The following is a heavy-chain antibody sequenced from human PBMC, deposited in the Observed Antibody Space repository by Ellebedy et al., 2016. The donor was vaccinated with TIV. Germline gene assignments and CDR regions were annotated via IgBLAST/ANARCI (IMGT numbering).Heavy chain of an antibody. D-gene: IGHD3-10*01. J-gene: IGHJ1*01. V-gene: IGHV4-30-2*01. CDR1: GGSFSSGRYS. CDR3: ARGSDSLIYFQH. Sequence: MPSETLSLTCVVSGGSFSSGRYSWSWIRQPPGKGLEWIGYIFHSGSTYSNPSLKSRVSISVDTSRNQFSLNLTSVTAADTAVYYCARGSDSLIYFQHWGQGALVTVSS. CDR2: IFHSGST.